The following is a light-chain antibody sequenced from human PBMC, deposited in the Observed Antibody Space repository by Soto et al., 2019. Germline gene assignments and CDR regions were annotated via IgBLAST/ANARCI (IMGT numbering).Light chain of an antibody. CDR3: SSYAGSYTLV. CDR2: EVN. V-gene: IGLV2-8*01. CDR1: ISDIGDYDY. Sequence: QSVLTQPPSASGSPGQSVTISCTGTISDIGDYDYVSWYQQHPDKAPKLIIYEVNKRPSGVPDRFSGSKSGNTASLTVSGLQADDEAVYHCSSYAGSYTLVFGGGTKLTVL. J-gene: IGLJ3*02.